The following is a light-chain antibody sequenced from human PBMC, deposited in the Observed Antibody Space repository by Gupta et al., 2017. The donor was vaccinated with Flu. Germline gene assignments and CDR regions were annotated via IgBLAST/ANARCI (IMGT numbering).Light chain of an antibody. J-gene: IGKJ2*01. V-gene: IGKV1-39*01. CDR1: QSISSY. CDR2: AAS. CDR3: QHRDSTPLT. Sequence: DLQMTQSPSSLSASVGDRVTIPCRASQSISSYLNWYQQKPGKAPKLLIYAASSLQSGVPSRFSGSGSGTDFTLTISRLQPEDFATYYCQHRDSTPLTFGQGTKVEIK.